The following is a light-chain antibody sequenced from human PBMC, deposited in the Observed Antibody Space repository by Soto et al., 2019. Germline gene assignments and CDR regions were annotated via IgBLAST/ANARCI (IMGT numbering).Light chain of an antibody. CDR2: GAS. Sequence: DIQLTQSPSFMSASVGDRVTITCRASQGIRSYLAWYQQRPGKAPELLIYGASTLRPGGASRFSGSGSGTEFTLTISSLQPEDVATYFCQQLNTFPPFFTFGPGTKVDI. J-gene: IGKJ3*01. CDR3: QQLNTFPPFFT. CDR1: QGIRSY. V-gene: IGKV1-9*01.